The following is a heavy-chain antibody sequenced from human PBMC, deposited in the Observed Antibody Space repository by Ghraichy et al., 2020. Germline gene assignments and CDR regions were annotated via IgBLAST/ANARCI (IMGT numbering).Heavy chain of an antibody. CDR3: ARPGKGGLRPNWYFDL. V-gene: IGHV4-39*01. D-gene: IGHD1-26*01. CDR2: IYYSGST. Sequence: SETLSLTCTVSGGSISSATYYWGWIRQPPGKGLEWIGSIYYSGSTYYNPSLKSRVAISVDTSKNQFSLKLSSVTAADTAVYYCARPGKGGLRPNWYFDLWGRGTLVTVSS. CDR1: GGSISSATYY. J-gene: IGHJ2*01.